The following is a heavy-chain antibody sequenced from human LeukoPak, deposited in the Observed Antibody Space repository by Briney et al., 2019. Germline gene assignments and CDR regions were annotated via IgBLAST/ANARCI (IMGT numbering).Heavy chain of an antibody. CDR3: AKGGYDILTGSFDY. CDR2: IYSGGST. CDR1: GFTVSSNY. Sequence: GGSLRLSCAASGFTVSSNYMSWVRQAPGKGLEWVSVIYSGGSTYYADSVKGRFTISRDNSKNTLYLQMNSLRAEDTAVYYCAKGGYDILTGSFDYWGQGTLVTVSS. V-gene: IGHV3-66*02. D-gene: IGHD3-9*01. J-gene: IGHJ4*02.